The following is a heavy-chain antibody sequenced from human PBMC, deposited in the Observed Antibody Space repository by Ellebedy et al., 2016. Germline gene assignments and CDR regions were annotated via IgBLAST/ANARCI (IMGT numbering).Heavy chain of an antibody. CDR1: GFTFSSYS. V-gene: IGHV3-21*01. CDR2: ISSSSSYI. CDR3: ARSDSGYDYAD. Sequence: GGSLRLXCAASGFTFSSYSMNWVRQAPGKGLEWVSSISSSSSYIYYADSVKGRFTISRDNAKNSLYLQMNSLRAEDTAVYYCARSDSGYDYADWGQGTLVTVSS. D-gene: IGHD5-12*01. J-gene: IGHJ4*02.